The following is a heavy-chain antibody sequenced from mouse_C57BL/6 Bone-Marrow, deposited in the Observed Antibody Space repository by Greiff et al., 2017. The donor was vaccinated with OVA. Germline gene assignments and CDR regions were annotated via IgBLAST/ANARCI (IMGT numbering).Heavy chain of an antibody. CDR2: IRNKANNHAT. V-gene: IGHV6-6*01. CDR3: TRRPYGSSFYWYFDV. J-gene: IGHJ1*03. Sequence: EVKVEESGGGLVQPGGSMKLSCAASGFTFSDAWMAWVRQSPEKGLEWVAEIRNKANNHATYYAESVKGRFTISRADSKSSVYLQMNSLRAEDTGIYYCTRRPYGSSFYWYFDVWGTGTTVTVSS. CDR1: GFTFSDAW. D-gene: IGHD1-1*01.